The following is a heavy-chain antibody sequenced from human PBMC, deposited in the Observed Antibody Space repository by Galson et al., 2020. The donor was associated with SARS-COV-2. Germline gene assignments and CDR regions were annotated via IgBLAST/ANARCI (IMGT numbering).Heavy chain of an antibody. CDR2: INQSGNT. CDR3: ARVASAAGISGGFDY. D-gene: IGHD6-13*01. CDR1: GASLSGYY. Sequence: SETLSLTCAVSGASLSGYYWNWIRQPPEKGLEWIGAINQSGNTNYNPSLRSRVTISVDTSKNQFSLMLTSVTAADTAVYYCARVASAAGISGGFDYWGQGALVTVSS. V-gene: IGHV4-34*01. J-gene: IGHJ4*02.